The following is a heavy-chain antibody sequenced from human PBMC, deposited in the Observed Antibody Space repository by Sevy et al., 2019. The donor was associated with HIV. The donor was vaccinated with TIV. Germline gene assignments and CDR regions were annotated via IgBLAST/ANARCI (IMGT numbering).Heavy chain of an antibody. CDR3: GEGGGGHYDPDEIGYYFYYYNMDV. V-gene: IGHV3-23*01. CDR1: GFSFDSYG. D-gene: IGHD3-22*01. J-gene: IGHJ6*03. CDR2: ISGSGTRT. Sequence: GGSLRLSCAVSGFSFDSYGMTWVRQAPGKGLEWVSGISGSGTRTYYADSVKGRFIISRDNSKNTLYLQMNSLRSEDKAIYYRGEGGGGHYDPDEIGYYFYYYNMDVWGKGTTVTVSS.